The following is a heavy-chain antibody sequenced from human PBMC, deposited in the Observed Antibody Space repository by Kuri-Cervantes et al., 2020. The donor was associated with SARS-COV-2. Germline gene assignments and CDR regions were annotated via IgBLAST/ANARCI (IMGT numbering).Heavy chain of an antibody. V-gene: IGHV4-61*10. D-gene: IGHD5-12*01. J-gene: IGHJ4*02. Sequence: SETLSLTCTVSGGSISSGSYYWSWIRQPAGKGLEWIGYIYYSGSTNYNPSLKSRVTISVDTSKNQFSLKLSSVTAADRAVYYCGRHEGGVMWLGGGFDYWGQGTLVTVSS. CDR2: IYYSGST. CDR3: GRHEGGVMWLGGGFDY. CDR1: GGSISSGSYY.